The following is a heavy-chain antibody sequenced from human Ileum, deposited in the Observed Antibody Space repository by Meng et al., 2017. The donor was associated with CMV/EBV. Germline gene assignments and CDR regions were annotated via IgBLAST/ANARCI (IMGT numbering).Heavy chain of an antibody. CDR3: ARVRKSGGSGTYYNNYFFDY. Sequence: ASVKVSCKTSGFPFNVYFIEWLRQAPGQGFEWMGWINPNSGGTSSAQKFQGRLTMTRDTSISTAYMDLSRLRSDDTAVYYCARVRKSGGSGTYYNNYFFDYWGQGTLVTVSS. D-gene: IGHD3-10*01. J-gene: IGHJ4*02. CDR2: INPNSGGT. CDR1: GFPFNVYF. V-gene: IGHV1-2*02.